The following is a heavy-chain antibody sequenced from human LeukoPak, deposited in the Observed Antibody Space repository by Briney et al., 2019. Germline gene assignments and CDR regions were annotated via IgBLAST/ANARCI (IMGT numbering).Heavy chain of an antibody. V-gene: IGHV3-23*01. J-gene: IGHJ4*02. D-gene: IGHD3-9*01. CDR2: ISGSGGST. CDR3: ANLHYDILTGYIYYFDY. CDR1: GFTFSSYG. Sequence: GGTLRLSCAASGFTFSSYGMSWVRQAPGKGLEWVSAISGSGGSTYYADSVKGRFTISRDNSKNTLYLQMDSLGAEDTAVYYCANLHYDILTGYIYYFDYWGQGTLVTVSS.